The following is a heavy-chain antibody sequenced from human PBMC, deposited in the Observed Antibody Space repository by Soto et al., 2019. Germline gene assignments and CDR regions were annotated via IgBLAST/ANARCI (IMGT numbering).Heavy chain of an antibody. Sequence: ASLKVSCKTSGYTFTDHYIHWVRQAPGQGLEWMGWINPNSGGTNYAQNFQDWVTMTRDTSISTAYMELSRLRSDDTAVYYCARDPGYCSSTIYYDNYYGMDVWGQGTTVTVSS. CDR2: INPNSGGT. CDR1: GYTFTDHY. V-gene: IGHV1-2*04. D-gene: IGHD2-2*01. CDR3: ARDPGYCSSTIYYDNYYGMDV. J-gene: IGHJ6*02.